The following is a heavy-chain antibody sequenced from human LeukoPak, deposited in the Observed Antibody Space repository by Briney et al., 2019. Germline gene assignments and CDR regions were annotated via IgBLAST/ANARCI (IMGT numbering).Heavy chain of an antibody. CDR1: GFTFSSYA. D-gene: IGHD4-11*01. Sequence: GGSLRLSCAASGFTFSSYAMHWVRQAPGKGLEWVAVISYDGSNKYYADSVKGRFTISRDNSKNTVFLQMNSVRAEDTAVYYCARSYSNHLFGMDVWGQGTTVTVSS. CDR2: ISYDGSNK. V-gene: IGHV3-30*14. CDR3: ARSYSNHLFGMDV. J-gene: IGHJ6*02.